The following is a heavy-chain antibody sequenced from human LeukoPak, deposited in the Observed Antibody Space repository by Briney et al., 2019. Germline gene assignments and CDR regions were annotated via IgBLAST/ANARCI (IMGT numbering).Heavy chain of an antibody. Sequence: SETLSLTCTVSGGFISQEYWSWIRQPPGKGLEWIGYIYYSGSTNYNPSLKSRVTISVDTSKNQFSLKLSSVTAADTAVYYCARAPRATWFDPWGQGTLVTVSS. V-gene: IGHV4-59*08. CDR1: GGFISQEY. CDR2: IYYSGST. J-gene: IGHJ5*02. CDR3: ARAPRATWFDP.